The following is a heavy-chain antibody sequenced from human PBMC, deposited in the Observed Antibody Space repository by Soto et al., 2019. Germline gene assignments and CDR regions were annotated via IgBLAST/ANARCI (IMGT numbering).Heavy chain of an antibody. V-gene: IGHV4-34*10. CDR2: IHYSGDS. D-gene: IGHD3-22*01. Sequence: KTSETLSLTCAVYGGSFSGYYWSWIRQPPGKGLEWIGYIHYSGDSYDNPSLTSRITMSMDVSKNQFSLNLRSVTAADTAIYYCARDVNDSSGSQGFDYWGQGTLVTVSS. J-gene: IGHJ4*02. CDR3: ARDVNDSSGSQGFDY. CDR1: GGSFSGYY.